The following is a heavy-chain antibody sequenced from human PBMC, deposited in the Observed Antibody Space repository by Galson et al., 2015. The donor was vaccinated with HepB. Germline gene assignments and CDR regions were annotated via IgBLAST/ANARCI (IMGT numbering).Heavy chain of an antibody. V-gene: IGHV1-18*01. J-gene: IGHJ6*02. CDR3: ARGGFVAATGVRMDV. Sequence: SVKVSCKASGYIFNSYGISWVRQAPGQGLEWMGWISVYNGNTKYAEESQGRATLTADTSRTTASLELTDLRADNTAVYSCARGGFVAATGVRMDVWGQGTTVIVS. CDR1: GYIFNSYG. D-gene: IGHD2-8*01. CDR2: ISVYNGNT.